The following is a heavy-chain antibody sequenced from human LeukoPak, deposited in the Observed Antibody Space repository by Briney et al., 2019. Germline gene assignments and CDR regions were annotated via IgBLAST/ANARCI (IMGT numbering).Heavy chain of an antibody. D-gene: IGHD3-9*01. V-gene: IGHV4-4*07. J-gene: IGHJ3*02. CDR1: GGSISSYY. CDR3: ARDVPYDILTGYYGDAFDI. Sequence: PSEILSLTCTVSGGSISSYYWSWIRQPAGKGLEWIGRIYTSGSTNYNPSLKSRVTMSVDTSKNQFSLKLSSVTAADTAVYYCARDVPYDILTGYYGDAFDIWGQGTMVTVS. CDR2: IYTSGST.